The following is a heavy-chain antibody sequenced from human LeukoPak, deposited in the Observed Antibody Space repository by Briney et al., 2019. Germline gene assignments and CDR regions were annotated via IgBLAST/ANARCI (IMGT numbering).Heavy chain of an antibody. CDR3: AHRRPGHLTGWDNSYFDN. J-gene: IGHJ4*02. CDR2: IYWDDDK. D-gene: IGHD1/OR15-1a*01. Sequence: SGPTLVNPTQTLTLTCTFSGFTLYSSGVGVGWIRQPPGKALEWLAVIYWDDDKRYNPSLRSRLTMSKDASKSQVFLVMSNMDPVDTATYYCAHRRPGHLTGWDNSYFDNWGPGTLVTVSS. V-gene: IGHV2-5*02. CDR1: GFTLYSSGVG.